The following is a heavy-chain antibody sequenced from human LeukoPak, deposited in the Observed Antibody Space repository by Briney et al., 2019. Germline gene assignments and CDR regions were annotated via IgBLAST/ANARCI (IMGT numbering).Heavy chain of an antibody. CDR3: ARATHRLRYFYRPPFDA. D-gene: IGHD3-9*01. J-gene: IGHJ5*02. Sequence: ASVTVSFKSSGYTFTSYGISWVRQAPAQGLEGMGWISAYNGNTNYAQKLQGRVTMTTDTTTSTAYMELRSLRSDDTAVYYCARATHRLRYFYRPPFDAWGQGTLVTVSS. CDR2: ISAYNGNT. V-gene: IGHV1-18*01. CDR1: GYTFTSYG.